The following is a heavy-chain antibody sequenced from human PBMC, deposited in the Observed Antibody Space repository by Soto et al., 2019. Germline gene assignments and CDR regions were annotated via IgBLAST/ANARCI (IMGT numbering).Heavy chain of an antibody. D-gene: IGHD1-1*01. CDR2: IYYSGST. CDR3: ARGSWDDVSGHYYMDV. Sequence: PSETLSLTCTVSGGSISSSSYYWGWIRQPPGKGLEWIGSIYYSGSTYYNPSLKSRVTISVDTSKNQFSLKLSSVTAADTAVYYCARGSWDDVSGHYYMDVWDRGTTVTVSS. J-gene: IGHJ6*03. V-gene: IGHV4-39*01. CDR1: GGSISSSSYY.